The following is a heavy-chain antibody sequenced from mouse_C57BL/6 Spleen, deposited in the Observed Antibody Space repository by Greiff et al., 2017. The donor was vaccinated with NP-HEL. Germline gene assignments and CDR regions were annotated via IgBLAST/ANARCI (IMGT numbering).Heavy chain of an antibody. CDR1: GYTFTEYT. CDR3: ARHEEYYYAMDY. V-gene: IGHV1-62-2*01. Sequence: QVHVKQSGAELVKPGASVKLSCKASGYTFTEYTIHWVKQRSGQGLEWIGWFYPGSGSIKYNEKFKDKATLTADKSSSTVYMELSRLTSEDSAVYFCARHEEYYYAMDYWGQGTSVTVSS. J-gene: IGHJ4*01. CDR2: FYPGSGSI.